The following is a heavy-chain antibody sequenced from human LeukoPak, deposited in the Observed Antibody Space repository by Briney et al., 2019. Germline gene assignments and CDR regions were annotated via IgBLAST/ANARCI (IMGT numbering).Heavy chain of an antibody. Sequence: PGGSLRLSCAASGFTFSTYWMHWVRQAPGKGLVWVSRINSDGTSTSYADSVKGRFTISRDNAKNTLYPQMNSLRAEDTAVYYCARVWTEDYGMDVWGQGTTVTVSS. V-gene: IGHV3-74*01. J-gene: IGHJ6*02. CDR3: ARVWTEDYGMDV. D-gene: IGHD1-1*01. CDR1: GFTFSTYW. CDR2: INSDGTST.